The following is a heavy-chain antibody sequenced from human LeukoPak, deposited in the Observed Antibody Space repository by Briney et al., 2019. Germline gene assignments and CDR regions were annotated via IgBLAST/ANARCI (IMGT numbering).Heavy chain of an antibody. D-gene: IGHD5-12*01. CDR1: GFTFRSYG. J-gene: IGHJ4*02. CDR2: ISYDGSNK. CDR3: AKALRLASIYY. V-gene: IGHV3-30*18. Sequence: GGSLRLSCAASGFTFRSYGMHWVRQAPGKGLEWVAVISYDGSNKYYADSVKGRFTISRDNSKNTLYLQMNSLRAEDTAVYYCAKALRLASIYYWGQGTLVTVSS.